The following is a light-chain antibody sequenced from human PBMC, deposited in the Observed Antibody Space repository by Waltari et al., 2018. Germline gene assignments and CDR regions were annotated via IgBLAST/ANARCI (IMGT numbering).Light chain of an antibody. J-gene: IGKJ1*01. CDR3: QQYNNWPPWT. V-gene: IGKV3-15*01. Sequence: EIVMTQSPATLSLSPGERATLSCRASQSVNLNLAWYQQKPGQGPRLLIYGASTRATAIPARFSGSGSGTEFTLTISSLQSEDFAVYYCQQYNNWPPWTFGQGTKVEIK. CDR1: QSVNLN. CDR2: GAS.